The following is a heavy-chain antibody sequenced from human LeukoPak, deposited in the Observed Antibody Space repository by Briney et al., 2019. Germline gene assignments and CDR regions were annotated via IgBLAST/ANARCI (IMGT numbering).Heavy chain of an antibody. J-gene: IGHJ6*02. CDR3: ASSDYYYAPAHYYGMGV. Sequence: SETLSLTCTVSGGSISSGGYYWSWIRQHPGKGLEWIGYIYYSGSTYYNPSLKSRVTISVDTSKDQFSLKLSSVTAADTAVYYCASSDYYYAPAHYYGMGVWGQGTTVTVSS. CDR1: GGSISSGGYY. V-gene: IGHV4-31*03. D-gene: IGHD3-22*01. CDR2: IYYSGST.